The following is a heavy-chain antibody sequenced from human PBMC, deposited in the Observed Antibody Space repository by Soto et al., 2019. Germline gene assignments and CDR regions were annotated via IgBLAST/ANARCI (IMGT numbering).Heavy chain of an antibody. J-gene: IGHJ6*02. V-gene: IGHV1-18*01. D-gene: IGHD3-10*01. CDR2: ISAYNGNT. CDR1: GYTFTSYG. CDR3: ARATTPTSSVGFGELLYYHFDGMDV. Sequence: ASVKVSCKASGYTFTSYGISWVRQAPGQGLEWMGWISAYNGNTNYAQKLQGRVTMTTDTSTSTAYMELRSLRSDDTAVYYCARATTPTSSVGFGELLYYHFDGMDVWGQGTTVTVSS.